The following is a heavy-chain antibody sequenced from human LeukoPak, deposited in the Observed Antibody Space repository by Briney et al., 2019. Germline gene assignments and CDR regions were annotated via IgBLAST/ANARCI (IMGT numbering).Heavy chain of an antibody. CDR2: IYSGGST. Sequence: GGSLRLSCAASGLHVSRNYMRWAGQATGKGLEGVSVIYSGGSTYYADSVKGRFTISRDNSKNTLYLQMNSVRAEDTAVYYGWELSSGSDNAFDIWGQGTMVSVSS. D-gene: IGHD3-22*01. J-gene: IGHJ3*02. CDR3: WELSSGSDNAFDI. CDR1: GLHVSRNY. V-gene: IGHV3-66*01.